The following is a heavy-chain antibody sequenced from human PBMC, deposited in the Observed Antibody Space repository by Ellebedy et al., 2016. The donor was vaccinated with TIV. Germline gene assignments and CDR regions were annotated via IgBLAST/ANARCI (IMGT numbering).Heavy chain of an antibody. J-gene: IGHJ4*02. CDR3: TRALHYDPTTSDF. CDR2: IWSDGTKK. Sequence: PGGSLRLSCVTSGFTFSRHAMQWVRQAPGKGLEWVALIWSDGTKKYYADSMKGRFTISRDNSNDAVYLQMDSLRANDTALYYCTRALHYDPTTSDFWGQGTLVIASS. V-gene: IGHV3-33*01. CDR1: GFTFSRHA. D-gene: IGHD3-3*01.